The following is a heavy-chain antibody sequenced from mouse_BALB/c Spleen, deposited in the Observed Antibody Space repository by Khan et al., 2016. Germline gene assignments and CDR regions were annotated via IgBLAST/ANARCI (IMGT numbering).Heavy chain of an antibody. V-gene: IGHV1-7*01. CDR3: AGAYGARTLDY. CDR1: GYTITSYW. CDR2: INPPTTYN. D-gene: IGHD3-3*01. Sequence: QVQLQQSGAELAKPGASVKMSCKASGYTITSYWMHWVKQRPGRGLEWIGYINPPTTYNEYNQKFKDKATLTADKSSSTAYIQLRSLPSDDPAVYYCAGAYGARTLDYWRQGTSLTVSS. J-gene: IGHJ2*02.